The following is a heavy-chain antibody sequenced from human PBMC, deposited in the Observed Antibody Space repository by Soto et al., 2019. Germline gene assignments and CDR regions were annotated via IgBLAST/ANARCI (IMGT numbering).Heavy chain of an antibody. CDR3: AKYRGAQWNVLYFDY. CDR2: IGGSGGNT. Sequence: GGSLRLSCAASGFTFSSNAMAWVRQAPGKGLEWVSGIGGSGGNTFYADSVKGRFTISRDNSKNTLNLQMNSLRAEDTAVYFCAKYRGAQWNVLYFDYWGQGAQVTVSS. V-gene: IGHV3-23*01. D-gene: IGHD1-1*01. CDR1: GFTFSSNA. J-gene: IGHJ4*02.